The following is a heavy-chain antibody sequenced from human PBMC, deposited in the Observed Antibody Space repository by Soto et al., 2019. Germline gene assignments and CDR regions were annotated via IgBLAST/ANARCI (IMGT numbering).Heavy chain of an antibody. Sequence: SETLSLTCAVYGGSFSGYYWSWIRQPPGKGLEWIGEINHSGSTNYSPSLKSRVTISVDTSKNRFSLKLSSVTAADTAVYYCARSPRILYRVIYYYYMDVWGKGTTVTVSS. V-gene: IGHV4-34*01. CDR2: INHSGST. J-gene: IGHJ6*03. CDR1: GGSFSGYY. D-gene: IGHD2-8*01. CDR3: ARSPRILYRVIYYYYMDV.